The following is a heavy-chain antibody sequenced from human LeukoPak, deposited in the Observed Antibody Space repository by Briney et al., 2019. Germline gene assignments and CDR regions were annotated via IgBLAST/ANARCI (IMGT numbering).Heavy chain of an antibody. CDR1: GYTFTSYA. CDR2: ISAYNGNT. D-gene: IGHD2-15*01. J-gene: IGHJ4*02. Sequence: ASVKVSCKASGYTFTSYAITWVRQAPGQGLEWMGWISAYNGNTNYAPNLQGRVTMTTDTSTSTAYMELRSLRSDDTAVYYCARGYCSGGSCYCDYWGQGTLVTVSS. V-gene: IGHV1-18*01. CDR3: ARGYCSGGSCYCDY.